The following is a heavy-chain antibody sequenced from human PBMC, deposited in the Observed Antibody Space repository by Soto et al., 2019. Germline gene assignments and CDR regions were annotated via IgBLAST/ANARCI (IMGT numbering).Heavy chain of an antibody. CDR2: IIPIFGTA. J-gene: IGHJ6*02. CDR1: GGTFSSYA. CDR3: ARGVVVVAAPPYYYYGMDV. V-gene: IGHV1-69*01. Sequence: QVQLVQSGAEVKKPGSSVKVSCKASGGTFSSYAISWVRQAPGQGLEWMVGIIPIFGTANYAQKFQGRVTITGDESTSTAYMELSSLRSEDTAVYYCARGVVVVAAPPYYYYGMDVWGQGTTVTVSS. D-gene: IGHD2-15*01.